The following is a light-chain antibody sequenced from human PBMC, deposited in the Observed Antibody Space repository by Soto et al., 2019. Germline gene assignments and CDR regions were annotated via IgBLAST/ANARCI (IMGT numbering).Light chain of an antibody. Sequence: IVLTQSPGTLSLSPGERATLSCRASQSVSSSYLAWYQQKPGQAPRLLIYGASSRATGIPDRCSGSGSGTDFTLTINRLEPEDFAVYYCQQYGSPPLTCGGGTKVEIK. J-gene: IGKJ4*01. CDR1: QSVSSSY. CDR3: QQYGSPPLT. CDR2: GAS. V-gene: IGKV3-20*01.